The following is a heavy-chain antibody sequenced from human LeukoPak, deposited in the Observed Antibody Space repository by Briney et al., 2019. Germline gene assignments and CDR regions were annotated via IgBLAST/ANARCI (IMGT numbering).Heavy chain of an antibody. V-gene: IGHV1-2*02. CDR2: INPNSGGT. J-gene: IGHJ3*02. CDR1: GYTFTAFY. Sequence: GASVKVSCKASGYTFTAFYLHWVRQAPGQGLEWMGWINPNSGGTNYAQKFQGRVTMTRDTSISTGYMEMSRLRSDDTALYYCVRDGAFDIWGQGTMVTVSS. CDR3: VRDGAFDI.